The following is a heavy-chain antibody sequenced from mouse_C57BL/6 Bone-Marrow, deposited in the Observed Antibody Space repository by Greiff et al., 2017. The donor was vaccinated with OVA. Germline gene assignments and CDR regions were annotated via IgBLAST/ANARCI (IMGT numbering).Heavy chain of an antibody. CDR2: IYPGDGDT. V-gene: IGHV1-80*01. D-gene: IGHD1-1*01. J-gene: IGHJ1*03. CDR3: ANYYYGSSYYWYFDV. CDR1: GYAFSSYW. Sequence: QVQLQQSGAELVKPGASVKISCKASGYAFSSYWMNWVKQRPGKGLEWIGQIYPGDGDTNYNGQLKGKATLTADKSSSTAYMQLSSLPSDDSAVYFCANYYYGSSYYWYFDVWGTGTTVTVSS.